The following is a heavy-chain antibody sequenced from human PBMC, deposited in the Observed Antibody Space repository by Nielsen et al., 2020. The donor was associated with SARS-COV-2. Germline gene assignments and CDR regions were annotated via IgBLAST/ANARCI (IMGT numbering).Heavy chain of an antibody. CDR2: ISSSGSTI. Sequence: GGSLRLSCAASGFTFSSYSMNWVRQAPGKGLEWVSYISSSGSTIYYADSVKGRFTISRDNAKNSLYLQMNSLRAEDTAVYYCARDSGEDGGKGYYYYGMDVWGQGTTVTVSS. J-gene: IGHJ6*02. CDR1: GFTFSSYS. D-gene: IGHD4-23*01. CDR3: ARDSGEDGGKGYYYYGMDV. V-gene: IGHV3-48*04.